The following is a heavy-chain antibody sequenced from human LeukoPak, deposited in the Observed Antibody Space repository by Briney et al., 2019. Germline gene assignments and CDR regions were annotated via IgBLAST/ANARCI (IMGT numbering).Heavy chain of an antibody. CDR3: TTGRVVIYGDYGSRDY. V-gene: IGHV3-21*03. D-gene: IGHD4-17*01. CDR1: GFTFSSYS. CDR2: ISSSSSYI. Sequence: GGSLRLSCAASGFTFSSYSMNWVRQAPGKGLEWVSSISSSSSYIYYADSVKGRFTISRDNAKNSLYLQMNSLKTEDTAVYYCTTGRVVIYGDYGSRDYWGQGTLVTVSS. J-gene: IGHJ4*02.